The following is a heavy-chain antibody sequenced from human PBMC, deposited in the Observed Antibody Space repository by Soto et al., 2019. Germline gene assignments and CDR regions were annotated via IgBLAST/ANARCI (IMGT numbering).Heavy chain of an antibody. CDR2: TYYRSKWYN. D-gene: IGHD3-16*02. V-gene: IGHV6-1*01. Sequence: SQTLSLTCAISGDSVSSNSAAWNWIRQSPSRGLEWLGRTYYRSKWYNDYAVSVKSRITINPDTSKNQFSLQLNSVTPEDTAVYYCARGKYYDYVWGSYRSIPDYFDIWGQGTMVTASS. CDR3: ARGKYYDYVWGSYRSIPDYFDI. CDR1: GDSVSSNSAA. J-gene: IGHJ3*02.